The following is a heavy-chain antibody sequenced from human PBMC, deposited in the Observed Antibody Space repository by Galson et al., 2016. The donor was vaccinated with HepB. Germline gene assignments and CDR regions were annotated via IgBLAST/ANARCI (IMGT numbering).Heavy chain of an antibody. CDR2: IYYSGST. D-gene: IGHD5-18*01. CDR1: GGSISSSSYY. V-gene: IGHV4-39*01. Sequence: ETLSLTCTVSGGSISSSSYYWGWIRQPPGKGLEWIGRIYYSGSTYYNPSLKSRVTISVDTSENQFSLTLSSVTAADTAVYYCARHLKIQLWLRGNWFDPWGQGTLVTVSS. CDR3: ARHLKIQLWLRGNWFDP. J-gene: IGHJ5*02.